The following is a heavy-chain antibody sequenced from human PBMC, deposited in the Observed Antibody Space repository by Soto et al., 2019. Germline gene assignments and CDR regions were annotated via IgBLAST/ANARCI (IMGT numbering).Heavy chain of an antibody. D-gene: IGHD3-9*01. CDR3: ARHDILTGMFDY. Sequence: PGGSLRLSCAASGFTFSSYGMHWVRQAPGKGLEWVAVIWYDGSNKYYADSVKGRFTISRDNSKNTLYLQMNSLRAEDTAVYYCARHDILTGMFDYWGQGTLVTVSS. V-gene: IGHV3-33*01. CDR2: IWYDGSNK. J-gene: IGHJ4*02. CDR1: GFTFSSYG.